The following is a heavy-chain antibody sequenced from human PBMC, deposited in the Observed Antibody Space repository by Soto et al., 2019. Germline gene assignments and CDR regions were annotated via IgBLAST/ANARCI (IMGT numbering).Heavy chain of an antibody. CDR2: IYYSGST. J-gene: IGHJ4*02. Sequence: QLQLQESGPGLVKPSETLSLTCTVSGGSISSSSYYWGWIRQPPGKGLEWIGSIYYSGSTYYNPSLKSRVTISVDTSKNQFSLKLSSVTAADTAVYYCARLLDELLWFGELPWGYWGQGTLVTVSS. CDR1: GGSISSSSYY. V-gene: IGHV4-39*01. D-gene: IGHD3-10*01. CDR3: ARLLDELLWFGELPWGY.